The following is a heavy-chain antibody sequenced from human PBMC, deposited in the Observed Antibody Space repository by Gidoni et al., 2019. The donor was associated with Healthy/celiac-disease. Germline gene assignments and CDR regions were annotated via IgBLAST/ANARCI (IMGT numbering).Heavy chain of an antibody. J-gene: IGHJ3*02. CDR1: GGSISSSNW. CDR3: ARDYLQGYCSSTSCYRQNAFDI. D-gene: IGHD2-2*01. V-gene: IGHV4-4*02. Sequence: QVQLQESGPGLVKPSGTLSLTCAVSGGSISSSNWWSWARQPPGKGLEWIGEIYHSGSTNYNPSLKSRVTISVDKSKNQFSLKLSSVTAADTAVYYCARDYLQGYCSSTSCYRQNAFDIWGQGTMVTVSS. CDR2: IYHSGST.